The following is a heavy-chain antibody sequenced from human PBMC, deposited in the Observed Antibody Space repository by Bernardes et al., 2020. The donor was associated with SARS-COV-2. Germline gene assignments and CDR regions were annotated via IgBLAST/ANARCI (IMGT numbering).Heavy chain of an antibody. CDR2: IYHSGDT. V-gene: IGHV4-34*01. CDR3: ARWAGIAVPGRRDDAYDV. J-gene: IGHJ3*01. Sequence: SETLSLTCEVSGGSFSGYYWTWIRQPPGKRLEFIGSIYHSGDTNYNPSLRSRVSMSVDTSNNQVSLRMTSVTAADTAVYYCARWAGIAVPGRRDDAYDVWGQGTMVTVAS. D-gene: IGHD6-19*01. CDR1: GGSFSGYY.